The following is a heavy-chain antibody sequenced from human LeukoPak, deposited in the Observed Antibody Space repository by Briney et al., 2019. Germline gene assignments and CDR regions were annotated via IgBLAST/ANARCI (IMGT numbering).Heavy chain of an antibody. J-gene: IGHJ4*02. D-gene: IGHD2-21*02. Sequence: SETLSLTCAVYGGSFSGYYWSWIRQPPGKGLEWIGEINHSGNTNYNPSLKSRVTISVDTSKNQFSLKLSSVTAADTAVYYCARLRLLPYYFDYWGQGTLVTVSS. CDR1: GGSFSGYY. V-gene: IGHV4-34*01. CDR3: ARLRLLPYYFDY. CDR2: INHSGNT.